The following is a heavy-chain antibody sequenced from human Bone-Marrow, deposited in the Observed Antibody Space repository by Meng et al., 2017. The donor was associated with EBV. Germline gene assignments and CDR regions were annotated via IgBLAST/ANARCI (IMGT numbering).Heavy chain of an antibody. V-gene: IGHV4-61*01. D-gene: IGHD5-18*01. Sequence: VKVGEAGPGMGKASETLYSACTVYGGYVSSGRYYWSWIRQPPGKGLEWIGYIYYSGRINYNPSLKSRVTISVDTSKNQFSLKLSSVTAADTAVYYCARDNVDTAMVPHWGQGTLVTVSS. CDR2: IYYSGRI. J-gene: IGHJ4*02. CDR3: ARDNVDTAMVPH. CDR1: GGYVSSGRYY.